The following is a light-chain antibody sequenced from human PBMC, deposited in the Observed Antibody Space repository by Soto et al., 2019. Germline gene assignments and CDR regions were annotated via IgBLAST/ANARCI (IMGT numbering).Light chain of an antibody. J-gene: IGKJ4*01. CDR3: QQNNKWPPVT. Sequence: EVVMTQSPATVSVSPGEGVTLSCRASQTISNDLAWYQQKPGQAPRLLIYGASTRATGVPARFSGGGSGTEFTLTIRRLQSEDFAFYYCQQNNKWPPVTFGGGTKVEIK. V-gene: IGKV3-15*01. CDR2: GAS. CDR1: QTISND.